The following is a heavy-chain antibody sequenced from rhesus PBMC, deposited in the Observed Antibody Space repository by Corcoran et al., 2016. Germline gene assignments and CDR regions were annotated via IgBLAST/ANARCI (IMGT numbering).Heavy chain of an antibody. CDR2: IYGSGGST. D-gene: IGHD6-25*01. V-gene: IGHV4-160*01. CDR1: GGSISGYY. J-gene: IGHJ4*01. CDR3: ARHRRRQLELDY. Sequence: QVQLQESGPGLVKPSETLSLTCAVSGGSISGYYWSWIHQPPGKGLEWIGRIYGSGGSTDSNPSLKSRVTSSTDTSKNQFSLKLSSVTAADTAVYYCARHRRRQLELDYWGQGVLVTVSS.